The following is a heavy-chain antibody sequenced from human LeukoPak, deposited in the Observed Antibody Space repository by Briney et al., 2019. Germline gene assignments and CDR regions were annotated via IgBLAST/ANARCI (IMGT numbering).Heavy chain of an antibody. Sequence: GGPLSLSCAAPGFTFSSTWMNWVRKAPGKGLVWVSRINIDGSSTSYADSVKGRFTISRDNAKNTLYLQMNSLRAEDTAVYYCARPNDLVVPAAMTRSEFDYWGQGTLVTVSS. J-gene: IGHJ4*02. CDR3: ARPNDLVVPAAMTRSEFDY. CDR2: INIDGSST. D-gene: IGHD2-2*01. CDR1: GFTFSSTW. V-gene: IGHV3-74*01.